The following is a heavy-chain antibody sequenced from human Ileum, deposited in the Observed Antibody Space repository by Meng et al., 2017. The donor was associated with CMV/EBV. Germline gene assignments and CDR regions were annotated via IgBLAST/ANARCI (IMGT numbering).Heavy chain of an antibody. V-gene: IGHV4-34*01. CDR2: INYSEST. D-gene: IGHD3-10*01. Sequence: CAGSGGSITGYYCSWIRQPPGKGLEWIGEINYSESTNYNPSLNSRVTIAVDTFKNQCSLKLTSVTAADTAMYYCARRVGSGKYFFDYWSLGALVTVSS. CDR3: ARRVGSGKYFFDY. J-gene: IGHJ4*02. CDR1: GGSITGYY.